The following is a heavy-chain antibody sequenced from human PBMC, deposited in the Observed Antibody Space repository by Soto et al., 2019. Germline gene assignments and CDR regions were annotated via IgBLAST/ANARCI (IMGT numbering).Heavy chain of an antibody. Sequence: QVQLVESGGGVVQPGRSLRLSCAASGFTFSSYGMQWVRQAPGKGLEWVAVIWYDGSNKYYADSVKGRFTISRDNSKNTLYLQMNSLRAEDTAVYYCARGLGYCSGGSCPHDYWGQGTLVTVSS. D-gene: IGHD2-15*01. J-gene: IGHJ4*02. CDR3: ARGLGYCSGGSCPHDY. CDR1: GFTFSSYG. V-gene: IGHV3-33*01. CDR2: IWYDGSNK.